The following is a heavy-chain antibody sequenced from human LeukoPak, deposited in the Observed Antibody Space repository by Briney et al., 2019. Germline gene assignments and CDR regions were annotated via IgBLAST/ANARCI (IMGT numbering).Heavy chain of an antibody. CDR3: AKDVTTGTLALDY. J-gene: IGHJ4*02. V-gene: IGHV3-33*03. CDR1: GFTFSSWG. CDR2: IWSDGSYK. D-gene: IGHD1-1*01. Sequence: GGSLRLSCATSGFTFSSWGMHWVRQAPGKGLEWVAVIWSDGSYKYYADSVKGRFTISRDNSKNTLDLQMNSLRAEDTAMYYCAKDVTTGTLALDYWGQGTLVTVSS.